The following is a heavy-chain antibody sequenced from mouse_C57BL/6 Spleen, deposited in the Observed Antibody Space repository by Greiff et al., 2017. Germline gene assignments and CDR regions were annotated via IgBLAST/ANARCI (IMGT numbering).Heavy chain of an antibody. V-gene: IGHV1-59*01. Sequence: QVQLQQPGAELVRPGTSVKLSCKASGYTFTSYWMHWVKQRPGQGLEWIGVIDPSDSYTNYNQKFKGKATLTVDTSSSTAYMQLSSLTSEDSAVCYCAGSVDPYWYFDVWGTGTTVTVSS. CDR2: IDPSDSYT. CDR1: GYTFTSYW. CDR3: AGSVDPYWYFDV. J-gene: IGHJ1*03.